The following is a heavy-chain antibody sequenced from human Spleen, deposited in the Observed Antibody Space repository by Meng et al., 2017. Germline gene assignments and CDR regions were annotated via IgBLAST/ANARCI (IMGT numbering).Heavy chain of an antibody. CDR1: GFTFSSYG. D-gene: IGHD5-24*01. CDR3: ASSRDGYNYDY. Sequence: GESLKISCTASGFTFSSYGMHWVRQAPGEGLEWVALISKDGSNKYYADSVKGRFTISRDNSKNTLYLQMNSLRAEDTAVYYCASSRDGYNYDYWGQGALVTVSS. J-gene: IGHJ4*02. V-gene: IGHV3-30*01. CDR2: ISKDGSNK.